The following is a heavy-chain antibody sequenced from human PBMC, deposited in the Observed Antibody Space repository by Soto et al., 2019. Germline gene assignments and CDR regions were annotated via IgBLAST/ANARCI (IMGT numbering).Heavy chain of an antibody. CDR3: ASSQRRSSSLALYYYYYYGMDV. CDR1: GVTFSSYA. J-gene: IGHJ6*02. D-gene: IGHD3-3*02. V-gene: IGHV1-69*01. CDR2: IIPIFGTA. Sequence: QVQLVQSGAEVKKPGSSVKVSCKAPGVTFSSYASSWVRQATGQGLEWMVGIIPIFGTAKYAQKVQDRVTITADESPSTGYRALSSLRSEDTAVYCCASSQRRSSSLALYYYYYYGMDVWGQGTTVTVSS.